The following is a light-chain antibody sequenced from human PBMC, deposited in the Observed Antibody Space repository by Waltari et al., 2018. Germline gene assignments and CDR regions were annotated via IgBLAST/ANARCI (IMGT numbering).Light chain of an antibody. CDR3: CSYAGSAISV. V-gene: IGLV2-23*02. J-gene: IGLJ3*02. Sequence: TQTATVSGSPGQSITISCTGTTSDVGKYNLVSWYQQHPGKAPTLIIYDVNKRPSGVSNRFSGSKSGNTASLTISGLQAADEAYYYCCSYAGSAISVFGGGTKVTVL. CDR2: DVN. CDR1: TSDVGKYNL.